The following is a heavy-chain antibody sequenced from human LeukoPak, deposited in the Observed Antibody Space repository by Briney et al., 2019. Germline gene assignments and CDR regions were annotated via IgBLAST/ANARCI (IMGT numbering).Heavy chain of an antibody. J-gene: IGHJ3*02. CDR1: GYSFTSYW. Sequence: GESLKISWKGSGYSFTSYWIALVRQMTGKGPGWMGIINSGDSDTRYSPSFQGQVTISADKSTSTTYLQWSSLKASDTAMYYCARQYCSGGSCTNAFDIWGQGTMVTVSS. V-gene: IGHV5-51*01. CDR2: INSGDSDT. CDR3: ARQYCSGGSCTNAFDI. D-gene: IGHD2-15*01.